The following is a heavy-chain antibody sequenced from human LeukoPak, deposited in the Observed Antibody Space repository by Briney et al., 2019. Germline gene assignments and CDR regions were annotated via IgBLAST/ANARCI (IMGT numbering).Heavy chain of an antibody. V-gene: IGHV4-59*08. CDR1: GGSISNYY. CDR2: IYYSGSI. D-gene: IGHD3-10*01. CDR3: ARHGSGSYLPF. Sequence: SETLSLTCIVSGGSISNYYWSWIRQPPGKGLEWIGYIYYSGSINYNPSLKSRVTISVDTSKNQFSLKLSSVTAADTAVYYCARHGSGSYLPFWGQGTLVTVSS. J-gene: IGHJ4*02.